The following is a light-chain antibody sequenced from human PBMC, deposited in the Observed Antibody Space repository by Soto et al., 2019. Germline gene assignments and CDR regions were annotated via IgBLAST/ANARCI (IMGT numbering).Light chain of an antibody. J-gene: IGKJ1*01. CDR3: QQYNSYSGT. CDR1: QSISSW. Sequence: DIQMTQSPSTLSASVGDRVTITCRASQSISSWLAWYQQKPGKAPKLLIYAASSLESGVPSRFSGSGSGTEFTLTISSLQPDDFETYYCQQYNSYSGTFGQGTKVEIK. V-gene: IGKV1-5*01. CDR2: AAS.